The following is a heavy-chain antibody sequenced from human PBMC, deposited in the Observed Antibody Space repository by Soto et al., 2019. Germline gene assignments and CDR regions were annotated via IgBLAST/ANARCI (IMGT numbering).Heavy chain of an antibody. CDR1: GFTFSSYA. CDR2: ISSNGGST. V-gene: IGHV3-64D*08. D-gene: IGHD2-2*01. J-gene: IGHJ6*02. CDR3: VKSPPVVGPYRDYGMDV. Sequence: PGGSLRLSCSASGFTFSSYAMHWVRQAPGKGLEYVSAISSNGGSTYYADSVKGRFTISRDNSKNTLYLQMSSLRAEDTAVYYCVKSPPVVGPYRDYGMDVWGQGTTVTVSS.